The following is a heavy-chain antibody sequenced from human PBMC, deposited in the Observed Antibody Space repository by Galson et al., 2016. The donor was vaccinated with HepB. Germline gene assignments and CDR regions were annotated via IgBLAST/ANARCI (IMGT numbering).Heavy chain of an antibody. CDR3: ARVVVQRYVYHAMDV. D-gene: IGHD2-15*01. CDR1: GSTFNNYG. Sequence: SVKVSCKASGSTFNNYGISWVRQAPGQGLEWLGWISVYNGNTNYAQKFQGRVTMTTDTSTRIAYMELTSLRSDDTAVYYCARVVVQRYVYHAMDVWGKGTTVTVSS. CDR2: ISVYNGNT. J-gene: IGHJ6*04. V-gene: IGHV1-18*01.